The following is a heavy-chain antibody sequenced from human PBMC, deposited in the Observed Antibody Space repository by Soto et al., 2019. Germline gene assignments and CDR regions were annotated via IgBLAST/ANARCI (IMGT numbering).Heavy chain of an antibody. D-gene: IGHD6-13*01. Sequence: ASVKVSCKASGYTFTIYDINWLRQATGQGLEWMGWMNPNRGNTGYAQKFQGRVTMTRNTSISTAYMELSSLRSEDTAVYYCARGPGSWYYYYMDVWGKGTTVTVSS. CDR2: MNPNRGNT. V-gene: IGHV1-8*01. CDR1: GYTFTIYD. CDR3: ARGPGSWYYYYMDV. J-gene: IGHJ6*03.